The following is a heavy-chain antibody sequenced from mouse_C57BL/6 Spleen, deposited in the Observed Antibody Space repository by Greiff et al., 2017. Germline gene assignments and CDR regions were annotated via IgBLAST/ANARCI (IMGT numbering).Heavy chain of an antibody. V-gene: IGHV5-6*01. CDR3: ARGTTVVAKAMDY. J-gene: IGHJ4*01. CDR2: ISSGGSYT. CDR1: GFTFSSYG. Sequence: VQLQQSGGDLVKPGGSLKLSCAASGFTFSSYGMSWVRQTPDKRLEWVATISSGGSYTYYPDSVKGRFTISRDNAKNTLYLQMSSLKSEDTAMYYCARGTTVVAKAMDYWGQGTSVTVSS. D-gene: IGHD1-1*01.